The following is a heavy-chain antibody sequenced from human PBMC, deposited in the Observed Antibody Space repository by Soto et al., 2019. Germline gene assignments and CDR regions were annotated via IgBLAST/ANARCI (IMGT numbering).Heavy chain of an antibody. D-gene: IGHD6-19*01. V-gene: IGHV3-30*18. CDR3: AKPTVPFGRTAVAGPFDN. J-gene: IGHJ4*02. CDR1: GFTFSSFG. CDR2: ISYDGSNK. Sequence: PGGSLRLSCAASGFTFSSFGMHWVRQAPGKGLEWVAVISYDGSNKYYADSVKGRFTISRDNSKNTLYLQMNSLRAEDTAVFYCAKPTVPFGRTAVAGPFDNWGQGTLV.